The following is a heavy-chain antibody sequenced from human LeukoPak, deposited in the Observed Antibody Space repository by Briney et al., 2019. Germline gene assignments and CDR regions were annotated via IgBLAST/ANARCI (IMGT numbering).Heavy chain of an antibody. D-gene: IGHD3-22*01. J-gene: IGHJ6*03. CDR3: VRVIGAPNYYYYMDV. CDR2: IYTSGST. Sequence: SETLSLTCTVSGGSISTYYWSWIRQPAGKGLEWIGRIYTSGSTNYNPSLKSRVTMSVDTSKNQFSLKLSSVTAADTAVYYCVRVIGAPNYYYYMDVWGKGTTVTVSS. CDR1: GGSISTYY. V-gene: IGHV4-4*07.